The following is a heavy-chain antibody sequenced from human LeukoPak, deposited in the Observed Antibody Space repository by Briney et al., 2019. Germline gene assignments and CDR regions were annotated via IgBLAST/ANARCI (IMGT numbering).Heavy chain of an antibody. V-gene: IGHV3-23*01. CDR1: GFTFSSYA. J-gene: IGHJ4*02. D-gene: IGHD2-15*01. CDR2: ISGSGGST. CDR3: AKVSRYCSGGSCSNPFDY. Sequence: GGSLRLSCAASGFTFSSYAMSWVRQAPGKGLEWVSAISGSGGSTYYADSVKGRFTISRDNSKNTLYLQMNSLRAEDTAVYYCAKVSRYCSGGSCSNPFDYWGQGTLVTVSS.